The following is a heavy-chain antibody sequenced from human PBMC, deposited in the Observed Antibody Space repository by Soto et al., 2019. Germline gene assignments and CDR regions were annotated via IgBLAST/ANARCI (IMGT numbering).Heavy chain of an antibody. D-gene: IGHD6-13*01. CDR1: GGSFSGYY. CDR2: INHSGST. CDR3: AREKPYSSSWYHDY. V-gene: IGHV4-34*01. Sequence: QVQLQQWGAGLLKPSETLSLTCAVYGGSFSGYYWSWIRQPPGKGLEWIGEINHSGSTNYNPSLKRRVTISVDTSKYQFSLKLSSVTAADTAVYYCAREKPYSSSWYHDYWGQGTLVTVSS. J-gene: IGHJ4*02.